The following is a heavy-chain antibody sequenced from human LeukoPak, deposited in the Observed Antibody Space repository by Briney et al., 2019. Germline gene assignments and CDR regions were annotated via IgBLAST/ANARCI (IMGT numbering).Heavy chain of an antibody. CDR1: GLTFNNYG. CDR2: ISYDGSTK. V-gene: IGHV3-30*18. CDR3: AKGDEYNNGALGGMDV. J-gene: IGHJ6*02. D-gene: IGHD5-18*01. Sequence: PGGSLRLSCAASGLTFNNYGMHWVRQAPGRGLEWVAVISYDGSTKYYADSVKGRFTISRGNSKNTLYLQMNSLRAEDTAVYYCAKGDEYNNGALGGMDVWGQGTTVTVSS.